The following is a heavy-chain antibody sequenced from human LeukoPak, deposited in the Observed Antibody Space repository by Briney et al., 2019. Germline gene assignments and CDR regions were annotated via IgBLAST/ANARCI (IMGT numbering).Heavy chain of an antibody. CDR1: GFTFSSYG. J-gene: IGHJ4*02. D-gene: IGHD4-17*01. CDR3: ARDYDYGFDN. Sequence: GGSLRLSCAASGFTFSSYGMHWVRQAPGKGLEWVAVIWYDGSNKYYADSVKGRFTISRDNAKNSLYLQLSSLRAEDTAVYYCARDYDYGFDNWGQGTLVTVSS. CDR2: IWYDGSNK. V-gene: IGHV3-33*01.